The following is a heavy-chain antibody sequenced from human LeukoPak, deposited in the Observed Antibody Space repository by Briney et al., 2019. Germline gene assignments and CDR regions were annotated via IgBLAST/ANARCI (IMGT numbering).Heavy chain of an antibody. V-gene: IGHV3-9*03. D-gene: IGHD6-6*01. CDR2: ISWNSGSI. Sequence: GGSLRLSCEASGFIFNNHWMHWVRQAPGKGLEWVSGISWNSGSIGYADSVKGRFTISRDNAKNSLYLQMNSLRAEDMALYYCAKDRLSSSSGLVDYWGQGTLVTVSS. CDR1: GFIFNNHW. CDR3: AKDRLSSSSGLVDY. J-gene: IGHJ4*02.